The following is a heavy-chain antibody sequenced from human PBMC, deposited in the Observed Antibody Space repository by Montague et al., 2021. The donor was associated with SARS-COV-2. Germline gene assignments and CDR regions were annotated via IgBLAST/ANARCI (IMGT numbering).Heavy chain of an antibody. CDR3: ARDFTSMTMARGAIGPHDAFDV. J-gene: IGHJ3*01. V-gene: IGHV3-7*03. Sequence: SLRLSCAASGFTFSDYWMSWVRQAPGKGLEWVANIKRDGSEKKYVDSVKGRFTISRDNTKNSLFLQLDSLRAEDTAIYYCARDFTSMTMARGAIGPHDAFDVGGQGTMVTVS. CDR2: IKRDGSEK. D-gene: IGHD3-10*01. CDR1: GFTFSDYW.